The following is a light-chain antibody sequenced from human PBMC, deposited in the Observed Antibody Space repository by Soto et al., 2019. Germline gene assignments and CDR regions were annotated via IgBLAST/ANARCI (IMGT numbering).Light chain of an antibody. V-gene: IGKV3-20*01. J-gene: IGKJ5*01. CDR3: QHYGRSPIT. Sequence: EILFTQSPGTPSLSPGERATLSRKARQSLSNNIYLAWYQQKPGQAPRLLISGASSRATGIPDRFSGSGSATDFTLTISRLEPEDFALYYCQHYGRSPITFGQGTRLEIK. CDR2: GAS. CDR1: QSLSNNIY.